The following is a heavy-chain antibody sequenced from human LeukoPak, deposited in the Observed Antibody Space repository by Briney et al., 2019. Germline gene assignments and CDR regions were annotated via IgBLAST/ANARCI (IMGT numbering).Heavy chain of an antibody. V-gene: IGHV1-8*01. CDR3: ARCRIIEQQLDPFDY. J-gene: IGHJ4*02. CDR1: GYTFTTYD. Sequence: GASVKVSCKASGYTFTTYDINWVRQATGQGLEWMGWMNPNSGKTGYAQSFQGRVTMTRNTSISTAYMELSSLRSEDTAVYYCARCRIIEQQLDPFDYWGQGTLVTVSS. D-gene: IGHD6-13*01. CDR2: MNPNSGKT.